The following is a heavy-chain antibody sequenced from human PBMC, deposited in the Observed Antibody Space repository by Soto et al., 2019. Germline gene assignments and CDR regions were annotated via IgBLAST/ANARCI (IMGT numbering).Heavy chain of an antibody. CDR2: IKSKTDGGTT. J-gene: IGHJ6*02. Sequence: GGSLRLSCAASGFTFSNAWMNWVRQAPGKGLEWVGRIKSKTDGGTTDYAAPGKGRFTISRNDSKNTLYLQMNSLKTEDTAGYYGSTDTVLLWFGEPSPYYYYGMDVWGQGTTVTVSS. V-gene: IGHV3-15*07. D-gene: IGHD3-10*01. CDR3: STDTVLLWFGEPSPYYYYGMDV. CDR1: GFTFSNAW.